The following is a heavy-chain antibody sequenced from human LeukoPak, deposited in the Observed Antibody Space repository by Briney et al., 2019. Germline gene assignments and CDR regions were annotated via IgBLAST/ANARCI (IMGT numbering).Heavy chain of an antibody. J-gene: IGHJ4*02. Sequence: GGSLRLSCEASGFTFDTHWMNWVRQFPGGGLEWVANIKPDGSSEYYLDSVKGRFSISRDNVKNLVYLQLNSLRTEDTAVYYCSGRSGFSSIYWGQGTLVTVSS. CDR1: GFTFDTHW. D-gene: IGHD2-2*01. CDR2: IKPDGSSE. V-gene: IGHV3-7*01. CDR3: SGRSGFSSIY.